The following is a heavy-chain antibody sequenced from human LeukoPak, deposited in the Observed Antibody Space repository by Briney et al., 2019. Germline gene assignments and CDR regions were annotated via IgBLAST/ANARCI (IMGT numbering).Heavy chain of an antibody. CDR3: ARAFRPINWALGY. V-gene: IGHV3-30*01. CDR2: ISYDGSNK. CDR1: GFTFSSYA. D-gene: IGHD7-27*01. J-gene: IGHJ4*02. Sequence: GRSLRLSCAASGFTFSSYAMHWVRQAPGKGLEWVAVISYDGSNKYYADSVKGRFTISRDNSKNTLYLQMNSLRAGDTAVYYCARAFRPINWALGYWGQGTLVTVSS.